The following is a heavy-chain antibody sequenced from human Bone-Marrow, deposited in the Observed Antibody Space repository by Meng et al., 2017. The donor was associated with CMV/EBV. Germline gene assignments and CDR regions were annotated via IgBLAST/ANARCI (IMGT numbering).Heavy chain of an antibody. D-gene: IGHD3-16*01. CDR2: INWNGGST. CDR3: ARANLPGGSYAGWPVYY. J-gene: IGHJ4*02. CDR1: GFTFDDYG. Sequence: GESLKISCAASGFTFDDYGMSWVRQAPGKGLEWVSGINWNGGSTGYADSVKGRFTISRDNAKNSRYLQMNRLRAEDTALYYCARANLPGGSYAGWPVYYWGQGTLVTVSS. V-gene: IGHV3-20*04.